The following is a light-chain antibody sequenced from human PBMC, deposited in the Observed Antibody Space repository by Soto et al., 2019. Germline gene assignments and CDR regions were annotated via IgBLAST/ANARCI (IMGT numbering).Light chain of an antibody. Sequence: EIVLTQSPGTLSLSPGERATLSCRASQSVSSSYLAWYQQKPGQAPRLLIYGASSRATGIRDRFSGSEYGIDFTLTNSIREPEDAAVYYSEQYGSSRTLGQGTKVEIK. J-gene: IGKJ1*01. CDR3: EQYGSSRT. V-gene: IGKV3-20*01. CDR1: QSVSSSY. CDR2: GAS.